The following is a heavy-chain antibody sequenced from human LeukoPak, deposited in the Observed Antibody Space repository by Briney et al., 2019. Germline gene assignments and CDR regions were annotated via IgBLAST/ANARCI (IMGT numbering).Heavy chain of an antibody. V-gene: IGHV6-1*01. CDR1: GDSVSNNYAA. Sequence: SQTLSLTCAISGDSVSNNYAAWNWIRQSPSRGLEWLGRTYYGSKWYNDHAVSVKSRITINPDTSKNQFSLQLNSVTPEDTAVYYCARVDRAISTTGTLGDWGQGTLVTVSS. CDR3: ARVDRAISTTGTLGD. J-gene: IGHJ4*02. D-gene: IGHD6-13*01. CDR2: TYYGSKWYN.